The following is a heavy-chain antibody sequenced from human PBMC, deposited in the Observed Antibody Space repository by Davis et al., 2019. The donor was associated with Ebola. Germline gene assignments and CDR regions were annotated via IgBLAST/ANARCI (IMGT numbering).Heavy chain of an antibody. CDR2: ISGSGGST. CDR1: GFTFSSYA. Sequence: GESLKISCAASGFTFSSYAMSWVRQAPGKGLEWVSAISGSGGSTYYADSVKGRFTIPRDNSKNTLYLQMNSLRAEDTAIYYCAKDKNYDFWSGYPHDAFDIRGQGTMVTVSS. J-gene: IGHJ3*02. D-gene: IGHD3-3*01. CDR3: AKDKNYDFWSGYPHDAFDI. V-gene: IGHV3-23*01.